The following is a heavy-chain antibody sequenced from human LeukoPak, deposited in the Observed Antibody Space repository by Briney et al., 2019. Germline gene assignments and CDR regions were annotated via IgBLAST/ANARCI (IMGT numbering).Heavy chain of an antibody. Sequence: SETLSLTCSVSGGSVTIGSHYWIWIRQPPGRGLEWIGSMHYHENTYSNPSLKSRVSMSIDTSKNQFSLNLGSVSAADTAVFYCATTFSDILTRYYVFDFWGRGSLVTVSS. V-gene: IGHV4-39*01. CDR3: ATTFSDILTRYYVFDF. D-gene: IGHD3-9*01. J-gene: IGHJ4*01. CDR2: MHYHENT. CDR1: GGSVTIGSHY.